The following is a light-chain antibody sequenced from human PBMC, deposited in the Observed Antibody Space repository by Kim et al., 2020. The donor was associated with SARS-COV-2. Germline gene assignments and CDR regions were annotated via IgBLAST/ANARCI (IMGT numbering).Light chain of an antibody. CDR1: QDISNS. J-gene: IGKJ5*01. Sequence: IQLTQSPSSLSASLGDRVTITCRASQDISNSLAWYQQKPGKAPNLLIYVASTLQSGVPSRFSGSGSGTDFTLTISSLQPEDFATYYCQQVNSYPITFGQGTRLEIK. V-gene: IGKV1-9*01. CDR3: QQVNSYPIT. CDR2: VAS.